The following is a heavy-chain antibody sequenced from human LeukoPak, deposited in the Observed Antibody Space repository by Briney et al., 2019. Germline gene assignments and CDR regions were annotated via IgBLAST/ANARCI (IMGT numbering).Heavy chain of an antibody. D-gene: IGHD3-10*01. J-gene: IGHJ6*03. V-gene: IGHV4-61*02. CDR1: GGSISSGSYY. Sequence: PSQTLSLTCTVSGGSISSGSYYWSWIRQPAGKGLEWIGRIYTSGSTNYNPSLKSRVTISVDTSKNQFSLNLSLNLSSVTAADTAVYFCARVISPESYFYFSEYYYMDVWGKGATVTVSS. CDR3: ARVISPESYFYFSEYYYMDV. CDR2: IYTSGST.